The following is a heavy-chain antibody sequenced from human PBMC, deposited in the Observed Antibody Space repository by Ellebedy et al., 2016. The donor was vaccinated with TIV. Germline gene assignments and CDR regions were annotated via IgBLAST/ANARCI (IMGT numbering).Heavy chain of an antibody. D-gene: IGHD3-10*01. V-gene: IGHV3-7*03. CDR3: ARAPRGGTDY. CDR1: GFSLSSFW. Sequence: GESLKISCAASGFSLSSFWMSWVRQAPGKGLESVANINHAGSETYYVDSVKGRFTISRDNAKNSLYLQMDSLRAEETAVYFCARAPRGGTDYWGQGTPVTVSS. CDR2: INHAGSET. J-gene: IGHJ4*02.